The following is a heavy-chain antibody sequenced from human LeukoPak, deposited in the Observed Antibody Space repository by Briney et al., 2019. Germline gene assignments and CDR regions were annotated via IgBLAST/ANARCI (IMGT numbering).Heavy chain of an antibody. CDR3: AKDIGVTPVRGYFDY. D-gene: IGHD4-17*01. CDR1: GFTFDDYA. Sequence: GGSLRLSCAASGFTFDDYAMHWVRQAPGKGLEWVSGISWNSGSIGYADSVKGRFTISRDNAKNSLYLQMSSLRAEDTALYYCAKDIGVTPVRGYFDYWGQGTLVTVSS. CDR2: ISWNSGSI. V-gene: IGHV3-9*01. J-gene: IGHJ4*02.